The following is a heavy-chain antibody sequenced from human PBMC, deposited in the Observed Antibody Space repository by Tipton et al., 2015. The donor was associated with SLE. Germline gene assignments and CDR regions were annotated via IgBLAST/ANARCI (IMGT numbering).Heavy chain of an antibody. CDR2: INSDGSTT. J-gene: IGHJ6*02. Sequence: SLRLSCAASGFTFSSYWMHWVRQAPGKGLVWVSHINSDGSTTSYADSVKGRFTISRDNAKNTLYLQMNSLRAEDTAVYFCAREVVVPAAIRDSYIMAVWGQGTPVTLSS. V-gene: IGHV3-74*01. D-gene: IGHD2-2*01. CDR3: AREVVVPAAIRDSYIMAV. CDR1: GFTFSSYW.